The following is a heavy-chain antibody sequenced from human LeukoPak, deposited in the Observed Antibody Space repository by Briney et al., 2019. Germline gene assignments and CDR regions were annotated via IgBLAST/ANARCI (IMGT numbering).Heavy chain of an antibody. J-gene: IGHJ4*02. CDR2: ISYDGSNE. V-gene: IGHV3-30-3*01. CDR1: GFTFSDYA. CDR3: ARGTNYYGSR. Sequence: GRSLRLSCAASGFTFSDYAMHWVRQAPGKGLEWVAVISYDGSNEYYADSVKGRLTISRDDSKNTVYLQMNSLRAEDTAIYYCARGTNYYGSRWGQGTLVTVSS. D-gene: IGHD3-10*01.